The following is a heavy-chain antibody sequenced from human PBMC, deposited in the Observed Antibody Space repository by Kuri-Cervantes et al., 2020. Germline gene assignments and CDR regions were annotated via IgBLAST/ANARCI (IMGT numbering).Heavy chain of an antibody. CDR3: AEHRDYYDSSGYLIGWFDP. V-gene: IGHV4-38-2*01. Sequence: ESLKISCAVSGYSISSGYYWGWIRQPPGKGLEWIGSIYYSGSTYYNPSLKSRVTISVDTSKNQFSLKLSSVTAADTAVYYCAEHRDYYDSSGYLIGWFDPWGQGTLVTV. CDR1: GYSISSGYY. J-gene: IGHJ5*02. CDR2: IYYSGST. D-gene: IGHD3-22*01.